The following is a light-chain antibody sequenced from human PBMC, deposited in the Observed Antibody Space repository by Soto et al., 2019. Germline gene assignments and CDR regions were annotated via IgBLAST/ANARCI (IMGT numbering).Light chain of an antibody. Sequence: EIVLTQSPGTLSLSPGERATLSCRASQLVVTSYLHWYQHRPGQAPRLLISGALTRATGIPDRFSCSGSGTDFTLTISRLEPEDCAVYYCQLFGRSPTFGPGTKVHIK. CDR1: QLVVTSY. CDR2: GAL. CDR3: QLFGRSPT. J-gene: IGKJ3*01. V-gene: IGKV3-20*01.